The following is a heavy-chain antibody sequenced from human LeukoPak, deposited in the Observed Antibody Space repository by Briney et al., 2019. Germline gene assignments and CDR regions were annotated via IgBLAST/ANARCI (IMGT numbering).Heavy chain of an antibody. Sequence: SETPSLTCTVSGGSISSHYWSWIRQPPGKGLEWIGYIYYSGSTNYNPSLKSRVTISVDTSKNQFSLKLSSVTAADTAVYYCARSIAAFNYYYYYMDVWGKGTTVTVSS. CDR2: IYYSGST. V-gene: IGHV4-59*11. D-gene: IGHD6-6*01. J-gene: IGHJ6*03. CDR3: ARSIAAFNYYYYYMDV. CDR1: GGSISSHY.